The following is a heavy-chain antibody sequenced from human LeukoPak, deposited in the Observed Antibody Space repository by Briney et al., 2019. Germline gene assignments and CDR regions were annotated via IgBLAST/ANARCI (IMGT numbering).Heavy chain of an antibody. V-gene: IGHV4-38-2*02. CDR2: IYHSGST. Sequence: PSETLSLTCTVSGYSISSGYYWGWIRQPPGKGLEWIGSIYHSGSTCYNPSLKSRVTISVDTSKNQFSLKLSSVTAADTAVYYCARVSWEYYDSSGYYYDGHFDYWGQGTLVTVSS. J-gene: IGHJ4*02. CDR3: ARVSWEYYDSSGYYYDGHFDY. D-gene: IGHD3-22*01. CDR1: GYSISSGYY.